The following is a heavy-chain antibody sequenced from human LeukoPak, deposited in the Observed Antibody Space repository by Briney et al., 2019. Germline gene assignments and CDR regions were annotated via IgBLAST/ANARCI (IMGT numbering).Heavy chain of an antibody. CDR2: IYSGGST. Sequence: GGSLRLSSAASGFTVSSNYMSWVRQAPGKGLEWVSVIYSGGSTYYADSVKGRFTISRDNSKNTLYLQMNSLRAEGTAVYYCGEFAGFYWGQGTLVTVSS. CDR1: GFTVSSNY. J-gene: IGHJ4*02. V-gene: IGHV3-53*01. CDR3: GEFAGFY. D-gene: IGHD3-10*01.